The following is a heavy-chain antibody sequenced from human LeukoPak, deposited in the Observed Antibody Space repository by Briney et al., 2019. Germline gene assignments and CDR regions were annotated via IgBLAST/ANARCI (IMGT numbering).Heavy chain of an antibody. V-gene: IGHV4-39*07. CDR1: GGSISSSSYY. CDR3: ARSSSGYYD. Sequence: PSGTLSLTCTVSGGSISSSSYYWGWIRQPPGKGLEWIGSIYYSGSTYYNPSLKSRVTISVDTSKNQFSLKLSSVTAADTAVYYCARSSSGYYDWGQGTLVTVSS. CDR2: IYYSGST. D-gene: IGHD3-22*01. J-gene: IGHJ4*02.